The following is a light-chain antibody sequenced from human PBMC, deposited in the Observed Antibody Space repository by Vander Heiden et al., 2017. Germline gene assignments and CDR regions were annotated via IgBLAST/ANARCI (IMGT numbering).Light chain of an antibody. CDR3: AAWDDSLNGWV. CDR2: SNN. J-gene: IGLJ3*02. Sequence: QSVLTPPPSASGTPGQRVTIPCSGSSPNLGSNTVNWYQQLPGTAPKLLIYSNNQRPPGVPDRFSGSKSGTSASLAISGLQSEEEADYYCAAWDDSLNGWVFGGGTKLTVL. V-gene: IGLV1-44*01. CDR1: SPNLGSNT.